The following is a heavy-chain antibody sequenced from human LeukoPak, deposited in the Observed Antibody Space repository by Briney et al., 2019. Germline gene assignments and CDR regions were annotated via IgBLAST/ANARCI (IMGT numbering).Heavy chain of an antibody. CDR1: GYTFTSYD. J-gene: IGHJ3*02. Sequence: ASVKVSCKASGYTFTSYDINWVRQATGQGLEWMGWMNPNSGNTGYAQKFQGRVTITRNTSISTAYMELSSLRSEDTAVYYCARVADYFLDAFDIWGQGTMVTVSS. D-gene: IGHD3-10*01. CDR2: MNPNSGNT. CDR3: ARVADYFLDAFDI. V-gene: IGHV1-8*03.